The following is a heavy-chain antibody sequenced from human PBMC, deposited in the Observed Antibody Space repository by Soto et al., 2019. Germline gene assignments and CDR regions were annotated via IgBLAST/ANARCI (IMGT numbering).Heavy chain of an antibody. V-gene: IGHV3-15*05. CDR3: TTLPLDF. CDR1: GFNFSNAW. Sequence: EVQLVESGGGLVNPGGSIIISCAASGFNFSNAWMSWVRQVPGKGLEWVGRIKSKTDGGTADFAAPVKGRFILPRDDSKNTLYLQTNSLKPEDSAVYYCTTLPLDFWGQGTLVTVSS. J-gene: IGHJ4*02. CDR2: IKSKTDGGTA.